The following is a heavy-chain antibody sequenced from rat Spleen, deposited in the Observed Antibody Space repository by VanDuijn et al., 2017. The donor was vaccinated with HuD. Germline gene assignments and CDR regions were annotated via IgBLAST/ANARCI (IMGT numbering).Heavy chain of an antibody. D-gene: IGHD1-11*01. CDR2: ISYDGSST. Sequence: EVQLVESGGGLVQPGRSLKLSCAASGFTFSDYNMAWVRQAPKKGLEWVATISYDGSSTYYPDSVKGRFTISRDNAKSTLYLQMNSLRSEDTATYYCTRGGRAMDAWGQGASVTVSS. CDR3: TRGGRAMDA. J-gene: IGHJ4*01. CDR1: GFTFSDYN. V-gene: IGHV5-7*01.